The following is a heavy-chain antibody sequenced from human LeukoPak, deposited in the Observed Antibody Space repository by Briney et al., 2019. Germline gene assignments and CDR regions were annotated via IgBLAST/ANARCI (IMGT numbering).Heavy chain of an antibody. CDR1: GGSISSGDYY. V-gene: IGHV4-30-4*01. CDR2: IYYSGST. Sequence: PSETLSLTCTVSGGSISSGDYYWSWIRQPPGKGLEWIGYIYYSGSTCYNPSLKSRVTISVDTSKNQFSLKLSSVTAADTAVYYCAREWIQLSDAFDIWGQGTMVTVSS. D-gene: IGHD5-18*01. CDR3: AREWIQLSDAFDI. J-gene: IGHJ3*02.